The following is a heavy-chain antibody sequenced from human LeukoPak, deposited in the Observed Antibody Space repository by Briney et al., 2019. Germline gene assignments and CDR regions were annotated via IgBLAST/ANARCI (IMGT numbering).Heavy chain of an antibody. D-gene: IGHD3-22*01. Sequence: SETLSLTCAVYGGSFSGYYWSWIRQPPGKGLEWIGEVNHSGSTNYNPSLKSRVTISVDTSKNQFSLKLSSVTAADTAVYYCASIYDSSGFYPYWGQGTLVTVSS. V-gene: IGHV4-34*01. CDR3: ASIYDSSGFYPY. J-gene: IGHJ4*02. CDR1: GGSFSGYY. CDR2: VNHSGST.